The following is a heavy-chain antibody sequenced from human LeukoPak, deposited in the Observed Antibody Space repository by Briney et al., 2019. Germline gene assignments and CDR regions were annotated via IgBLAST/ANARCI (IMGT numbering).Heavy chain of an antibody. Sequence: GGSLRLSCTASGFKFVDYGMTWVRQAPGKGLEWVSDINWNGDSRGYAHSVRGRFTIYRDNSKNSLYLQMNSLRAEDMALYYCAKGGGSSPDQHEYFQHWGQGTLVTVSS. D-gene: IGHD2-15*01. CDR3: AKGGGSSPDQHEYFQH. J-gene: IGHJ1*01. CDR2: INWNGDSR. V-gene: IGHV3-20*04. CDR1: GFKFVDYG.